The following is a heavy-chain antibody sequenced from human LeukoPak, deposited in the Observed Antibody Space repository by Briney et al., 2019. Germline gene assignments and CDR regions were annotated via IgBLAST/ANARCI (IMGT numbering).Heavy chain of an antibody. V-gene: IGHV3-23*01. J-gene: IGHJ4*02. D-gene: IGHD2-2*01. CDR2: ISGSGGST. Sequence: GGSLRLSCAASGFTFSRYWMHWVRQAPGKGLEWVSAISGSGGSTYYADSVKGRFTISRDNSKNTLYLQMNSLRAEDTAVYYCAKDINPDLYCSSTSCYLGFDYWGQGTLVTVSS. CDR1: GFTFSRYW. CDR3: AKDINPDLYCSSTSCYLGFDY.